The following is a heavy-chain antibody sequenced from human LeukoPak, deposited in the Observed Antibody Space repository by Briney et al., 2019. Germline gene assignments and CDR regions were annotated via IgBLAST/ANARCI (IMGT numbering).Heavy chain of an antibody. Sequence: GGSLRLSCAASGFTVSSNYMSWVRQAPGKGLEWVSVIYSGGSTYYADSVKGRFTISRDNSKKTLYLQMNSLRAEDTAVYYCAREMVDYGDYYFDYWGQGTLVTVSS. CDR2: IYSGGST. D-gene: IGHD4-17*01. CDR1: GFTVSSNY. V-gene: IGHV3-53*01. CDR3: AREMVDYGDYYFDY. J-gene: IGHJ4*02.